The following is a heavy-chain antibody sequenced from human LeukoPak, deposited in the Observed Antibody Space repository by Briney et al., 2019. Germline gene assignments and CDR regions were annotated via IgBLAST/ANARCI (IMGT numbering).Heavy chain of an antibody. CDR3: AREALGSSAFDP. CDR2: IIPIFGTA. J-gene: IGHJ5*02. V-gene: IGHV1-69*13. Sequence: GASVKVSCKASGGTFSSYAISWVRQAPGQGLEWMGGIIPIFGTANYAQKFQGRVTITADESTSTVYMELSSLRSEDTAVYYCAREALGSSAFDPWGQGTLVTVSS. CDR1: GGTFSSYA. D-gene: IGHD3-16*01.